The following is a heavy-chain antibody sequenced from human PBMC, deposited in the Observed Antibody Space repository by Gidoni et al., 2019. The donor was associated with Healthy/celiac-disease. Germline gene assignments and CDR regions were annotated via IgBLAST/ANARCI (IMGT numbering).Heavy chain of an antibody. Sequence: EVQLVESGGGLVQPGGSMRLSCAASGFTFSSYWMHWVRQAPGKGLVWVSRINSDGSSTSYADSVKVRFTISRDNAKNTLYLQMNSLRAEDTAVYYCARDYGDDLYYFDYWGQGTLVTVSS. CDR2: INSDGSST. CDR3: ARDYGDDLYYFDY. D-gene: IGHD4-17*01. V-gene: IGHV3-74*01. J-gene: IGHJ4*02. CDR1: GFTFSSYW.